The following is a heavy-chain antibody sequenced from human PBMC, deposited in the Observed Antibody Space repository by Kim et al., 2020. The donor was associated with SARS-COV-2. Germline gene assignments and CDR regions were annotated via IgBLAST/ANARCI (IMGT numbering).Heavy chain of an antibody. CDR1: GFTFSSYW. D-gene: IGHD6-6*01. CDR2: IKQDGSEK. CDR3: ASYFGYSSSSRPGYFDY. Sequence: GGSLRLSCAASGFTFSSYWMSWVRQAPGKGLEWVANIKQDGSEKYYVDSVKGRFTISRDNAKNSLYLQMNSLRAEDTAVYYCASYFGYSSSSRPGYFDYWGQGILVTVSS. J-gene: IGHJ4*02. V-gene: IGHV3-7*03.